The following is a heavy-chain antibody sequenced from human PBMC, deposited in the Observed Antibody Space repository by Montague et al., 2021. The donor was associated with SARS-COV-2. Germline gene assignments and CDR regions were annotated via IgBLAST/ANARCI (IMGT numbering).Heavy chain of an antibody. CDR1: GGSISSNF. V-gene: IGHV4-59*01. Sequence: SETLSLTCTVSGGSISSNFWSWIRQPPGKGLEWIGYIYYSGGINYNPSLKSRVTISVDTSKKQFSLQLSSVTAADTAVYYCARTRSYEPLFDFWGQGTLVTVSS. CDR3: ARTRSYEPLFDF. D-gene: IGHD1-26*01. J-gene: IGHJ4*02. CDR2: IYYSGGI.